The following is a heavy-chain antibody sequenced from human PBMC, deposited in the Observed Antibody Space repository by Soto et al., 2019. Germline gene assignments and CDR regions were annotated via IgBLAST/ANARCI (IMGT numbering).Heavy chain of an antibody. V-gene: IGHV3-23*01. J-gene: IGHJ4*02. D-gene: IGHD6-13*01. CDR1: GFTFSNYG. CDR2: ISGSAGST. CDR3: AKAGGAAGTVDYFDY. Sequence: GGALRLSSAASGFTFSNYGINWVRQSPGKGLEWVSVISGSAGSTYYADSVKGRFTITRDNSKNTLYLQMNSLRAEDTAVYYCAKAGGAAGTVDYFDYWGQGTLVTVSS.